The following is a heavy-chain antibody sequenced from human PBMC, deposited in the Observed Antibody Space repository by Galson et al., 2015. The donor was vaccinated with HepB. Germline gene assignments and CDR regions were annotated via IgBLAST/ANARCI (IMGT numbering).Heavy chain of an antibody. CDR3: ARGYGLFDL. CDR2: ISDNGGSR. Sequence: SLRLSCAASGFTFGNTGMNWVRQAPGKGLEWVSGISDNGGSRLYAESVKGRFTISRDNAKNPLSFQMNSLRAEDTALYYCARGYGLFDLWGHGTLVTVSS. V-gene: IGHV3-23*01. D-gene: IGHD1-1*01. J-gene: IGHJ5*02. CDR1: GFTFGNTG.